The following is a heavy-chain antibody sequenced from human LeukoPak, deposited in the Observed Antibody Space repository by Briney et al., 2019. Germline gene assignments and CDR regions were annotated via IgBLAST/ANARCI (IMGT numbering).Heavy chain of an antibody. CDR3: ARHGTQYSSSWYAVGVFDP. CDR1: GGSISSGGYY. Sequence: SQTLSLTCTVSGGSISSGGYYWSWIRQHPGKGLEWIGYIYYSGSTYYNLSLKSRVTISVDTSKNQFSLKLSSVTAADTAVYYCARHGTQYSSSWYAVGVFDPWGQGTLVTVSS. D-gene: IGHD6-13*01. CDR2: IYYSGST. V-gene: IGHV4-31*03. J-gene: IGHJ5*02.